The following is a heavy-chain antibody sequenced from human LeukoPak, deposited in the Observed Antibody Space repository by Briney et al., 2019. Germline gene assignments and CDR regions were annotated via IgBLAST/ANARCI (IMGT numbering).Heavy chain of an antibody. CDR1: GDSINSGTYY. D-gene: IGHD3-22*01. Sequence: SETLSLTCTVSGDSINSGTYYCGWSRRPPGAGLEWIGTIYCSGSTYYNPSLKIRLTIFVDTSKNQFSLNLSSVTAADTAVYYCARLEASSGYPDYFDYWGQGTLVTVSS. V-gene: IGHV4-39*01. CDR2: IYCSGST. J-gene: IGHJ4*02. CDR3: ARLEASSGYPDYFDY.